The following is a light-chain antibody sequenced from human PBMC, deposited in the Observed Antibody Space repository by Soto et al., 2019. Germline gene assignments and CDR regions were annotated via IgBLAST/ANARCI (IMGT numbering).Light chain of an antibody. CDR3: AAWDDSLSAVV. CDR1: SSNIGSYY. V-gene: IGLV1-47*01. CDR2: RND. J-gene: IGLJ2*01. Sequence: VLTQPPSASGTPGQRVTLSCSGSSSNIGSYYVYWYQQLPGTAPKLLIYRNDQRPSGVPDRFSGSKSGTSGSLTISGLRSEDEADYHCAAWDDSLSAVVFGGGTKLTVL.